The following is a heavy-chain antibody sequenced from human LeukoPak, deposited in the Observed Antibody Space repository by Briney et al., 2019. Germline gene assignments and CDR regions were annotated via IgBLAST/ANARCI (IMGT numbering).Heavy chain of an antibody. J-gene: IGHJ5*02. D-gene: IGHD2-21*01. CDR2: ISSRSSYI. CDR1: GFTFSSYW. Sequence: PGGPLRLSCAASGFTFSSYWMSWVRQAPGKGLEWVSSISSRSSYIYYADSVKGRFTISRDKDKNSLYMQMNSLRAEDTAVYYCARGHGDGYFDWFVPWGERTRVTVSS. V-gene: IGHV3-21*01. CDR3: ARGHGDGYFDWFVP.